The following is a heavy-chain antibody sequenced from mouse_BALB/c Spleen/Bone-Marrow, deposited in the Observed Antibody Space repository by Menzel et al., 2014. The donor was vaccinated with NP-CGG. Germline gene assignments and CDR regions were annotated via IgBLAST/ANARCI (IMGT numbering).Heavy chain of an antibody. V-gene: IGHV2-9*02. D-gene: IGHD1-1*01. Sequence: VQLQQSGPGLVAPSQSLSITCTVSGFPLSSYGVHWVRQCPGKGLEWLGIMWAGGGTNYNSALMSRLSISKDNSKSQVFLKMNSLQTDDTAMYYCARGDYGSTYWFAYWGQGTLVTVSA. CDR2: MWAGGGT. J-gene: IGHJ3*01. CDR3: ARGDYGSTYWFAY. CDR1: GFPLSSYG.